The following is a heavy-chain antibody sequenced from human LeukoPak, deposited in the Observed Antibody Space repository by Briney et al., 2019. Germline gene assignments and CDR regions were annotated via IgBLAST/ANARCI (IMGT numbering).Heavy chain of an antibody. J-gene: IGHJ3*02. V-gene: IGHV4-4*09. Sequence: SETLSLACTVSGVSISSYYWSWIRQPPGKGLEWIGYIYTSGSTNYNPSLKSRVTISVDTSKNQFSLKLSSVTAADTAVYYCARQTGAGIAAAGSDAFDIWGQGTMVTVSS. CDR2: IYTSGST. CDR3: ARQTGAGIAAAGSDAFDI. CDR1: GVSISSYY. D-gene: IGHD6-13*01.